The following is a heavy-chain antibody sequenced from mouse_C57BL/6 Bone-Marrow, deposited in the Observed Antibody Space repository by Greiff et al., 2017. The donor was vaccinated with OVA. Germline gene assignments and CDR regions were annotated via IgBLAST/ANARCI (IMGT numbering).Heavy chain of an antibody. Sequence: VQLQQPGAELVKPGASVKMSCKASGYTFTSYWMNWVKQRPGQGLEWIGKIYPGSGSTNYNEKFKSKATLTVDKSSSTAYMQLSSLTSDDSAVYYCARISTGYYWFDYWGQGTLVTVSA. CDR2: IYPGSGST. D-gene: IGHD3-2*02. CDR3: ARISTGYYWFDY. V-gene: IGHV1-55*01. J-gene: IGHJ3*01. CDR1: GYTFTSYW.